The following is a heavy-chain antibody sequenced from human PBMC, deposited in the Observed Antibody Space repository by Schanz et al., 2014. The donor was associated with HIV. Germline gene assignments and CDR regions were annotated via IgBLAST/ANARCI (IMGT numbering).Heavy chain of an antibody. CDR1: GGSFTGYY. D-gene: IGHD3-22*01. Sequence: QVQLQESGPGLVKPSETLSLTCAVYGGSFTGYYWSWIRQSPGKGLEWLGQINHRESTNYNPSLQNRVSISLDPSKTRFSLRLGAVTAADTAVYYCARDNDPYYYDNSGYYDRLFDYWGQGTLVTVSS. CDR3: ARDNDPYYYDNSGYYDRLFDY. CDR2: INHREST. V-gene: IGHV4-34*10. J-gene: IGHJ4*02.